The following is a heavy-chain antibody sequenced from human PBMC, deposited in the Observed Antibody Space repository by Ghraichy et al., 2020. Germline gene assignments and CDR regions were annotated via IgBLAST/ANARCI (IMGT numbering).Heavy chain of an antibody. V-gene: IGHV4-34*01. CDR1: GGSFSGYY. CDR3: ARETSSGDYYGY. Sequence: SETLSLTCAVYGGSFSGYYWSWIRQPAGKGLEWIGQINHSGSTNYNPSLKSRVTISVDTSKNQFSLKLSSVTAADTAVYYCARETSSGDYYGYWGQGTLVTVSS. J-gene: IGHJ4*02. CDR2: INHSGST. D-gene: IGHD6-19*01.